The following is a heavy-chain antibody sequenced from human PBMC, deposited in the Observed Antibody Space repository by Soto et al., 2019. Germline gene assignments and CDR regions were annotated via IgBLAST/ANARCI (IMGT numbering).Heavy chain of an antibody. D-gene: IGHD3-10*01. V-gene: IGHV4-39*01. CDR3: ARSSITMGHGYYYGMDV. CDR2: IYYSGNT. J-gene: IGHJ6*02. CDR1: GGSISSSSYY. Sequence: SETLSLTCTVSGGSISSSSYYWGWIRQPPGKGLEWIGSIYYSGNTTNNPPINSRVTISVDTSKNQFSLKLSSVTAADTAVYYCARSSITMGHGYYYGMDVWGQGTTVTVSS.